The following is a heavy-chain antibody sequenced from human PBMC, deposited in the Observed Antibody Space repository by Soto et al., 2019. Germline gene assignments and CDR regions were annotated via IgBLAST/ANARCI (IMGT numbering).Heavy chain of an antibody. CDR2: IYYSGST. D-gene: IGHD2-2*01. CDR1: GGSVSSGNYY. J-gene: IGHJ4*02. V-gene: IGHV4-61*01. CDR3: ARAGAAAILFDY. Sequence: PSETLSLTCTVSGGSVSSGNYYWSWIRQPPGKGLEWIGYIYYSGSTNYNPSLKSRVTISVDTSKNQFSLKLSSVTAADTAVYYCARAGAAAILFDYWGQGTLVTVSS.